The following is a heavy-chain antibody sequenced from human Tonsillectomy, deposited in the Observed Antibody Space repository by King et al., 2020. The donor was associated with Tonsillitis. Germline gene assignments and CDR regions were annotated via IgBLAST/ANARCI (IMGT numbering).Heavy chain of an antibody. Sequence: VQLQESGPGLVKPSETLSLTCTVSGGSISSYYWSWIRQPPGKGLEWIGYIYYSGSTNYNPSLKSRVTISVDTYNKQFSLKLSSVTAADPAVYYCARGSFIAAAGTLRLGWFDPWGQGTLVTVSS. D-gene: IGHD6-13*01. CDR3: ARGSFIAAAGTLRLGWFDP. CDR1: GGSISSYY. J-gene: IGHJ5*02. CDR2: IYYSGST. V-gene: IGHV4-59*08.